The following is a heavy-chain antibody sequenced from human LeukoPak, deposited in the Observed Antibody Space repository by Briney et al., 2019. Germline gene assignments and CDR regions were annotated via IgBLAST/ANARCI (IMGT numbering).Heavy chain of an antibody. CDR3: AKALVSSSWYFDY. CDR1: GGSISSYY. Sequence: SETLSLTCTVSGGSISSYYWSWIRQPPGKGLEWIGYIYYSGSTNYNPSLKSRVTISVDTSKNQFSLKLSSVTAADTAVYYCAKALVSSSWYFDYWGQGTLVTVSS. CDR2: IYYSGST. J-gene: IGHJ4*02. V-gene: IGHV4-59*01. D-gene: IGHD6-13*01.